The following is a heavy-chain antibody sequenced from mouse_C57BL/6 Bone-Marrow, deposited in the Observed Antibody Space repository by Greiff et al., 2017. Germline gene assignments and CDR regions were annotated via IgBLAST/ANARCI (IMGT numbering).Heavy chain of an antibody. CDR1: GYTFPSYW. J-gene: IGHJ2*01. Sequence: QFQLQQPGAELVKPGASVKLSCKASGYTFPSYWMHWVKQRPGQGLEWIGMIHPNSGSTNYNEKFKSKATLTVDKSSSTAYMQLSSLTSEDSAVYNSARRNLLIRSIYYWGQGTTLTVSS. CDR2: IHPNSGST. D-gene: IGHD1-1*01. CDR3: ARRNLLIRSIYY. V-gene: IGHV1-64*01.